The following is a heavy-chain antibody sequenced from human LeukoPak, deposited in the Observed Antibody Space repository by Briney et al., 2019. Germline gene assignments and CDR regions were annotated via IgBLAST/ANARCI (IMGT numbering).Heavy chain of an antibody. V-gene: IGHV3-66*01. D-gene: IGHD3-9*01. Sequence: PGGSLRLSCAASEFSVGSNYMTWVRQAPGKGLEWVSLIYSGGSTYYADSVKGRFTISRDNSKNTLYLQMNSLRADDTAVYYCAKGRRYNILTGYYVSEVDPWGQGTQVTVSS. CDR3: AKGRRYNILTGYYVSEVDP. CDR1: EFSVGSNY. CDR2: IYSGGST. J-gene: IGHJ5*02.